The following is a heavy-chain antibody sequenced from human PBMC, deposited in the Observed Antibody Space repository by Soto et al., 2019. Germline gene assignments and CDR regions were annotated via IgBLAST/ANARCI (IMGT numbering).Heavy chain of an antibody. CDR3: AKDHWEGATPTYYYYGMDV. V-gene: IGHV3-30*18. CDR1: GFTFSSYG. CDR2: ISYDGSNK. J-gene: IGHJ6*02. D-gene: IGHD2-15*01. Sequence: GGSLRLSCAASGFTFSSYGMHWVRQAPGKGLEWVAVISYDGSNKYYADSVKGRFPISRDNSKNTLYLQMNSLRAEDTAVYYCAKDHWEGATPTYYYYGMDVWGQGTTVTVSS.